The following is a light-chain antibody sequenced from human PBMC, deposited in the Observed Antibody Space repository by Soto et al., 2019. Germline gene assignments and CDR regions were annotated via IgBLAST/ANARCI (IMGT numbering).Light chain of an antibody. Sequence: QSVLTQPPSVSGAPGQRVTISCTGSSSNIGAGYDVHWYQQRPGAAPKLLISANINRPSGVPDRFSGSKSGASASLAITGLQADDEGDYYCQSYDSTLSAHYVFGTGTKVTVL. CDR3: QSYDSTLSAHYV. CDR1: SSNIGAGYD. CDR2: ANI. V-gene: IGLV1-40*01. J-gene: IGLJ1*01.